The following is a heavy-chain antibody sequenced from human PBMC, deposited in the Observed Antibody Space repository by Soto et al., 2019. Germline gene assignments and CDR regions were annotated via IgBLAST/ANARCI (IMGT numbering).Heavy chain of an antibody. V-gene: IGHV4-30-4*01. CDR2: IYYSGST. CDR1: GGSISSADYY. J-gene: IGHJ6*02. CDR3: ARAIVVTIGGMDV. D-gene: IGHD5-12*01. Sequence: LSLTCTVSGGSISSADYYWSWVRQPPGKGLEWIGYIYYSGSTFFNPSLKSRVTISKDTSRNQFSLRLNSVTAADTAVYYCARAIVVTIGGMDVWGQGTTVTVSS.